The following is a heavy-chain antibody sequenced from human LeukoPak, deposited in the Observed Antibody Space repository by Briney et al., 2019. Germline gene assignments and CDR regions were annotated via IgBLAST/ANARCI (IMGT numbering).Heavy chain of an antibody. D-gene: IGHD2-21*01. CDR1: GFTFSSYA. Sequence: GGSLRLSCAASGFTFSSYAMSWVRQAPGKGLEWVSAISGSGGSTYYADSVKGRFTISRDNAKNSLHLQMNSLRAEDTAVYYCARGGDTDYYYYGMDVWGQGTTVTVSS. CDR3: ARGGDTDYYYYGMDV. J-gene: IGHJ6*02. CDR2: ISGSGGST. V-gene: IGHV3-23*01.